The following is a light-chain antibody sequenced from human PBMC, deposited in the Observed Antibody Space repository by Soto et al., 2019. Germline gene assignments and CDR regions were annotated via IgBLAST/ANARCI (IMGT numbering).Light chain of an antibody. CDR1: SSDVGGYNY. CDR3: SSYTSSQTYV. J-gene: IGLJ1*01. V-gene: IGLV2-14*01. CDR2: EVS. Sequence: QSALTQPASVSGSTGQSITVSCTGTSSDVGGYNYVSWYQQHPGKAPKLMIYEVSNRPSGVSNRFSGSKSGNTASLTISGLQADDEADYFCSSYTSSQTYVFGSGTKLTVL.